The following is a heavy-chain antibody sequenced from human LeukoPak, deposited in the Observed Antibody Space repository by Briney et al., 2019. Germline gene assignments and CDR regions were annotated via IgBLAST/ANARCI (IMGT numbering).Heavy chain of an antibody. V-gene: IGHV3-30-3*01. CDR1: GFTFSSYA. CDR2: ISYDGSNK. Sequence: GGSLRLSCAASGFTFSSYAMHWVRQAPGNGLEWVAVISYDGSNKYYADSVKGRFTISRDNSKNTLYLQMNSLRAEDTAVYYCARESGGYNSFDYWGQGTLVTVSS. CDR3: ARESGGYNSFDY. J-gene: IGHJ4*02. D-gene: IGHD5-12*01.